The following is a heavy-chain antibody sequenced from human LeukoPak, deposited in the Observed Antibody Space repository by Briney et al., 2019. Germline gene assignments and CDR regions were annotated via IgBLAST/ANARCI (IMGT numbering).Heavy chain of an antibody. CDR1: GFTFSTYG. J-gene: IGHJ4*02. CDR2: ISYDGNDK. V-gene: IGHV3-30*18. D-gene: IGHD2-2*01. Sequence: GGSLGLSCAASGFTFSTYGMHWVRQAPGKGLEWVAIISYDGNDKDYADSVRGRFTISRDNSKNTLYLQMNSLRGEDTAVYYCAKSTAPAVYYLDYWGQGILVTVSS. CDR3: AKSTAPAVYYLDY.